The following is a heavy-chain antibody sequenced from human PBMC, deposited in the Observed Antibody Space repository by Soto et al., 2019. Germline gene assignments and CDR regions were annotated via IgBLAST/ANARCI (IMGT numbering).Heavy chain of an antibody. CDR2: ISDDGSIK. CDR1: GFSFTTYA. V-gene: IGHV3-30-3*01. D-gene: IGHD5-18*01. J-gene: IGHJ4*02. Sequence: GSLRLSGSASGFSFTTYAMHWVRQSPGRGLEWVAVISDDGSIKYYADSVKGRFTISRDNSKNTFYLQMNSLRGDDTALYYCARAIETAMDPCDYWGQGAPVTVSS. CDR3: ARAIETAMDPCDY.